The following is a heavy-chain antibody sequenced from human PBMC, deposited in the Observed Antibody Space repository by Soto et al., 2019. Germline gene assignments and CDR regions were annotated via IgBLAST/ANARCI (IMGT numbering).Heavy chain of an antibody. CDR1: GCTFSSYW. CDR3: ARAGYYYDSSGYPYYSFDY. J-gene: IGHJ4*02. V-gene: IGHV3-7*01. Sequence: GGSLRLSCAASGCTFSSYWMSWVRQAPGKGLEWVANIKQDGSEKYYVDSVKGRFTISRDNAKNSLYLQMNSLRAEDTAVYYCARAGYYYDSSGYPYYSFDYWGQGTLVTVSS. D-gene: IGHD3-22*01. CDR2: IKQDGSEK.